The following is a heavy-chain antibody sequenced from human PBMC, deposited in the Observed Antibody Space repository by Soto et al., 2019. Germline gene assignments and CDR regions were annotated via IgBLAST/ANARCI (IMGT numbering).Heavy chain of an antibody. CDR1: GFSLTTGGVG. CDR2: IYWDDDK. V-gene: IGHV2-5*02. D-gene: IGHD2-21*01. CDR3: AHTPFFGDKLDF. Sequence: QITLKESGPTLVKPTQTLTLTCTFSGFSLTTGGVGVAWIRQPPGKALEWLAVIYWDDDKRYSPSLKNRLTVTKDPSKNQVVLTMTNLAPVDTATYYCAHTPFFGDKLDFWGQGTLVSVSS. J-gene: IGHJ4*02.